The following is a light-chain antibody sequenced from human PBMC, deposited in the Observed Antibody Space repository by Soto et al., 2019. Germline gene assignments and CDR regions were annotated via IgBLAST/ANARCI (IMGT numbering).Light chain of an antibody. CDR1: QGVPSAY. Sequence: DIVLTQSPGTLSLSPGERATLSCRASQGVPSAYVAWYQQKPGQAPRLLIYGASSRATGIPDRFSGSGSGTDFSLLLSSLEPEDSAMYYCQQHSISSWTVGQDTQVEIK. CDR3: QQHSISSWT. CDR2: GAS. V-gene: IGKV3-20*01. J-gene: IGKJ1*01.